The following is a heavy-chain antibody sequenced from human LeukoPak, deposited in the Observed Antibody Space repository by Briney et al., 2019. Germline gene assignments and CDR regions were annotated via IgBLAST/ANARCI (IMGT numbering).Heavy chain of an antibody. CDR1: GGTFSSYA. J-gene: IGHJ6*03. D-gene: IGHD3-10*01. CDR3: ARKGALWFGELFHYMDV. Sequence: SVKVSCKASGGTFSSYAISWVRQAPGQGLEWMGGTIPIFGTANYAQKFQGRVTITADESTSTAYMELSSLRSEDTAVYYCARKGALWFGELFHYMDVWGKGTTVTVSS. CDR2: TIPIFGTA. V-gene: IGHV1-69*01.